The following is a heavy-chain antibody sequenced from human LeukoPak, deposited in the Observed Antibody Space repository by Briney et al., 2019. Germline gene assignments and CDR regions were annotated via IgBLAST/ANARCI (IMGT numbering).Heavy chain of an antibody. CDR2: IIPIFGTA. CDR3: AREGRSIAAQSGGYAPVYFDY. V-gene: IGHV1-69*05. Sequence: ASVKVSCKASGGTFSSYAISWVRQAPGQGLEWMGGIIPIFGTANYAQKFQGRVTMTRDMSTSTVYMELSSLRSEDTAVYYCAREGRSIAAQSGGYAPVYFDYWGQGTLVTVSS. CDR1: GGTFSSYA. D-gene: IGHD6-6*01. J-gene: IGHJ4*02.